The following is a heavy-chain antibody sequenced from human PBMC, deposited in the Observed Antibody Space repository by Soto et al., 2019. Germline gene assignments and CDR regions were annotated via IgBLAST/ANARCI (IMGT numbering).Heavy chain of an antibody. CDR3: ARDNRMITFGGALDY. Sequence: SETLSLTCTVSGGSISSGGYYWSWIRQHPGKGLEWIGYIYYSGSTYYNPSLKSRVTISVDTSKNQFSLKLSSVTAADTAVYYCARDNRMITFGGALDYWGQGTLVTVS. V-gene: IGHV4-31*03. CDR1: GGSISSGGYY. J-gene: IGHJ4*02. D-gene: IGHD3-16*01. CDR2: IYYSGST.